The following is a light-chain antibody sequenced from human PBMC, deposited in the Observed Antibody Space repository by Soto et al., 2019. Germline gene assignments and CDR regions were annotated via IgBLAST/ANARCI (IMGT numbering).Light chain of an antibody. V-gene: IGKV3-11*01. Sequence: PHTLSMISGERATLSCRDIQSASSCYTWYQQSPGLPPRLLIYDASNRATGVPARCSRIASGSDFTLPISILNPEDFTVNYYQQRANCPPPCSFGQGT. CDR2: DAS. CDR1: QSASSC. J-gene: IGKJ5*01. CDR3: QQRANCPPPCS.